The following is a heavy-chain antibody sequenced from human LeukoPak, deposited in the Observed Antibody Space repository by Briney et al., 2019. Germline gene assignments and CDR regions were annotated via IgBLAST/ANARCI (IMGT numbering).Heavy chain of an antibody. CDR2: IYPGDSDT. CDR1: GYSFNTYW. Sequence: GESLKLSCKGSGYSFNTYWIGWVRQEPGNGLQCMGIIYPGDSDTRYSPSFQGQVTISADKSISSAYVQWSSLKASDTAMYYCARTRVVRAAILVFGWFDPWGQGTLVTVCS. D-gene: IGHD2-2*01. J-gene: IGHJ5*02. CDR3: ARTRVVRAAILVFGWFDP. V-gene: IGHV5-51*01.